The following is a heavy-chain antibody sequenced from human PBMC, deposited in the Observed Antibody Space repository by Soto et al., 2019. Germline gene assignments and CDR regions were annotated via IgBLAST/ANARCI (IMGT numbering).Heavy chain of an antibody. CDR1: GFTFNSYA. J-gene: IGHJ6*02. Sequence: GGSLRLSCADSGFTFNSYAIHWVRQAPGKGLEWVAVISYGGGDKYDADSVKGRFTISRDNSKNTLYLQMNSLRADDTAVYYCARDRLFDSNTYYYNYRMDVWGQGTTVTVSS. CDR3: ARDRLFDSNTYYYNYRMDV. D-gene: IGHD3-22*01. CDR2: ISYGGGDK. V-gene: IGHV3-30-3*01.